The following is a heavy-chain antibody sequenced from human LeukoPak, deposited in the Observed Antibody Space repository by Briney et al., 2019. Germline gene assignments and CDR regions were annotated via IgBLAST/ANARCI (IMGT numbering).Heavy chain of an antibody. CDR3: ASWPTCGGDCPADAFDI. V-gene: IGHV4-39*07. D-gene: IGHD2-21*02. J-gene: IGHJ3*02. Sequence: SETLSLTCTVSGGSISSSSYYWGWIRQPPGKGLEWIGSIYYSGSTYYNPSLKSRVTISVDTSKNQFSLKLSSVTAADTAVYYCASWPTCGGDCPADAFDIWGQGTMVTVSS. CDR1: GGSISSSSYY. CDR2: IYYSGST.